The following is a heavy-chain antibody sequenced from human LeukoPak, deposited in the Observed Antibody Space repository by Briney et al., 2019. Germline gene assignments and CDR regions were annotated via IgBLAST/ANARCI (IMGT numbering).Heavy chain of an antibody. D-gene: IGHD5-18*01. Sequence: GGSLRLSCAASGFSFSTYGFYWGCEAPRKGLGRVTFIWNDGSSTYYADSVKGRFTISRDNYKNTLYLQMNSLRAEDTAVYYCAKERYSYGLDAFDIWGQGTMVTVSS. V-gene: IGHV3-30*02. CDR1: GFSFSTYG. J-gene: IGHJ3*02. CDR3: AKERYSYGLDAFDI. CDR2: IWNDGSST.